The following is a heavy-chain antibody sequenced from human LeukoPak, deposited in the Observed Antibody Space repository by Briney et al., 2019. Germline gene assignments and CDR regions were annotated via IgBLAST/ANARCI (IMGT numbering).Heavy chain of an antibody. CDR1: GGSISSYY. D-gene: IGHD3-22*01. CDR2: IYYSGST. J-gene: IGHJ4*02. CDR3: ARDQGSSGF. Sequence: SETLSLTCTVSGGSISSYYWSWIRQPPGKGLEWIGYIYYSGSTNYNPSLKSRVTISVDTSKNQFSLKLSSVTAADTAVYYCARDQGSSGFWGQGTLVTVSS. V-gene: IGHV4-59*01.